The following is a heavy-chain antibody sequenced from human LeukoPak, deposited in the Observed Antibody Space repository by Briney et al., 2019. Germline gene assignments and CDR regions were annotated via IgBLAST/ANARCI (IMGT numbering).Heavy chain of an antibody. J-gene: IGHJ4*02. Sequence: GASVKVSCKVSGYTLTELSMHWVRQAPGKGLEWMGGFDPEDGETIYAQKFQGRVTMTEDTSTDTAYMELSSLRSEDTAVYYCATVSGWTDHFDYWGQGTLVTVSS. CDR3: ATVSGWTDHFDY. CDR2: FDPEDGET. V-gene: IGHV1-24*01. D-gene: IGHD6-19*01. CDR1: GYTLTELS.